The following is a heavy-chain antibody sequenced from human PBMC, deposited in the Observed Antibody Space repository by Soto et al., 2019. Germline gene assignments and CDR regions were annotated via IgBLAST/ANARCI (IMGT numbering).Heavy chain of an antibody. J-gene: IGHJ1*01. D-gene: IGHD3-16*02. CDR3: ASEYYDYVWGNYRQAYFQH. V-gene: IGHV3-33*01. Sequence: QVQLVESGGGVVQPGRSLRLSCAASGFTFNSYGMHWVRQAPGKGLEWVAVIWYDGSNKYYADSVKGRFTISRDNSKNTLYLQMNSLRAEDTAVYFCASEYYDYVWGNYRQAYFQHWGQGTLVTVSS. CDR1: GFTFNSYG. CDR2: IWYDGSNK.